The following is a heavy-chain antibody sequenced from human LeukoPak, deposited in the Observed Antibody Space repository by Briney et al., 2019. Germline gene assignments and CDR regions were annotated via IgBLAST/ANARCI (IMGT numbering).Heavy chain of an antibody. V-gene: IGHV3-7*01. D-gene: IGHD2-15*01. J-gene: IGHJ4*02. CDR2: IKEDGSEK. Sequence: PGGSLRLSCTASGFTFSSYAMSWVRQAPGKGLEWLANIKEDGSEKYYVDSVKGRFTISRDNAKNSLYLQMNSLRAEDTAVYYCARDDIATYDYWGQGTLVTVSS. CDR3: ARDDIATYDY. CDR1: GFTFSSYA.